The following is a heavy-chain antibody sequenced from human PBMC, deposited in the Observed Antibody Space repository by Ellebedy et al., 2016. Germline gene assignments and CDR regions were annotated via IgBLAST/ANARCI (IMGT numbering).Heavy chain of an antibody. CDR1: GFTFSSYA. CDR3: ASFSGSYRNLDY. Sequence: GGSLRLSCAASGFTFSSYAMSWVRQAPGKGLEWVSSISGSGTSTYYADSVKGRFTISRDNSKNTLYLQMNSLRAEDTAVYYCASFSGSYRNLDYWGQGTLVSVS. CDR2: ISGSGTST. V-gene: IGHV3-23*01. J-gene: IGHJ4*02. D-gene: IGHD1-26*01.